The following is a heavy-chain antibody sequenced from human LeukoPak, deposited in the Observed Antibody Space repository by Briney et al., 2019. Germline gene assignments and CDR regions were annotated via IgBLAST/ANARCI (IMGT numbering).Heavy chain of an antibody. J-gene: IGHJ4*02. V-gene: IGHV3-23*01. Sequence: GGSLRLSCAAPGFTFSTHAMAWVRQAPGKGLDWVSAISGDGGTTYYADSVKGRFTISRDNSKNTLYLQINSLRAEDTAVYYCANQYPGWGQGTLVTVSS. CDR3: ANQYPG. D-gene: IGHD4-11*01. CDR1: GFTFSTHA. CDR2: ISGDGGTT.